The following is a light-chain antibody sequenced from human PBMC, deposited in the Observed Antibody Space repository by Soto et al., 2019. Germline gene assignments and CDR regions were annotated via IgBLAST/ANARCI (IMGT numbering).Light chain of an antibody. CDR2: EVT. V-gene: IGLV2-8*01. CDR1: SSDVGGYDY. J-gene: IGLJ1*01. CDR3: CSYAGSYSYV. Sequence: QSVLTQPPSASGSPGQSVTISCTGTSSDVGGYDYVSWYQQHPGKAPKLMIYEVTIRPSGVSDRFSGSKSGNTASLTVSGLQAEDEADYYCCSYAGSYSYVFGTGTKVTVL.